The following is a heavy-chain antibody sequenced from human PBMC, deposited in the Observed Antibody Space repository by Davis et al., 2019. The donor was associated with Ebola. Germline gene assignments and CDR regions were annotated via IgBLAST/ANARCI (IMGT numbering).Heavy chain of an antibody. Sequence: PGGSLRLSCAASGFTFSDHYMDWVRQAPGQGLEWVARIRNKANSYSTEYAASVKGRFTISRDDSKNSHYLQMNSLRAEDTAVYYCARDPVAVAGLYYFDYWGQGTLVTVSS. CDR2: IRNKANSYST. V-gene: IGHV3-72*01. D-gene: IGHD6-19*01. CDR3: ARDPVAVAGLYYFDY. J-gene: IGHJ4*02. CDR1: GFTFSDHY.